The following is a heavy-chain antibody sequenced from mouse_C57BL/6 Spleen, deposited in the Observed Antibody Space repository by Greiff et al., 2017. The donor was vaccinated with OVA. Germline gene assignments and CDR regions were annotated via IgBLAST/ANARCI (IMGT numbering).Heavy chain of an antibody. V-gene: IGHV3-6*01. CDR1: GYSITSGYY. D-gene: IGHD2-3*01. CDR3: ARDGYYNYAMDY. J-gene: IGHJ4*01. CDR2: ISYDGSN. Sequence: EVQLVESGPGLVKPSQSLSLTCSVTGYSITSGYYWNWIRQFPGNKLEWMGYISYDGSNNYNPSLKNRISITRETSKNQFFLKLNSVTTEDTATYYCARDGYYNYAMDYWGQGTSVTVSS.